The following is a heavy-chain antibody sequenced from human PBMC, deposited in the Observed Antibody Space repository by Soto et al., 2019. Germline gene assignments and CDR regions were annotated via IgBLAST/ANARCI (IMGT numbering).Heavy chain of an antibody. J-gene: IGHJ4*02. CDR1: GFTFSDHY. CDR3: ARVSMTTVTTLDY. V-gene: IGHV3-72*01. CDR2: TRNKANSYTT. D-gene: IGHD4-17*01. Sequence: EVQLVESGEGLVQPGGSLRLSCAASGFTFSDHYMDWVRQAPGKGLEWVGRTRNKANSYTTEYAASVKGRFTISRDDSKNSLYLQMNSLKTEDTAVYYCARVSMTTVTTLDYWGQGTLVTVSS.